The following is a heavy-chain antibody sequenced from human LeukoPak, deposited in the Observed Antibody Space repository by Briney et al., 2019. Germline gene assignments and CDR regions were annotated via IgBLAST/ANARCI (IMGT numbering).Heavy chain of an antibody. Sequence: PGGSLRLSCAASGFTFSSYWMSWVRQAPGKGLEWVANIKQDGSEKYYVDSVKGRFTISRDNAKNSLYLQMNSLRAEDTAVYYCARTSGGGLWFGELLSDAFDIWGQGTMVTVSS. D-gene: IGHD3-10*01. CDR1: GFTFSSYW. V-gene: IGHV3-7*05. CDR3: ARTSGGGLWFGELLSDAFDI. CDR2: IKQDGSEK. J-gene: IGHJ3*02.